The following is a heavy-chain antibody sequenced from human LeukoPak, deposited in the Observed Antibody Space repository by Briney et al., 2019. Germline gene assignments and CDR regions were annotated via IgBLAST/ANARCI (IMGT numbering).Heavy chain of an antibody. CDR2: IYYSGST. V-gene: IGHV4-59*01. J-gene: IGHJ5*02. CDR3: ARIPPLEPHSRAHSSSWYFRFDP. CDR1: GGSISSYY. Sequence: PSETLSLTCTVSGGSISSYYWSWIRQPPGKGLEWIGYIYYSGSTNYNPSLKSRVTISVDTSKNQFSLKLGSVTAADTAVYYCARIPPLEPHSRAHSSSWYFRFDPWGQGTLVTVSS. D-gene: IGHD6-13*01.